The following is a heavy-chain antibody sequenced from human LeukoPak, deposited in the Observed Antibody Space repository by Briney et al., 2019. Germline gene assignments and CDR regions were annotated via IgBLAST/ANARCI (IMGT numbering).Heavy chain of an antibody. Sequence: PSETLSLTCTVSGGSISSDDYYWSWIRQPPGKGLEWIGYIHYSGSTYYNPSLKSRVSISVDTSKNRFSLRLSSVTAADTAVYYCGRAGADSSGYYTIDYWGQGTLVTVSS. J-gene: IGHJ4*02. V-gene: IGHV4-30-4*01. CDR1: GGSISSDDYY. CDR2: IHYSGST. CDR3: GRAGADSSGYYTIDY. D-gene: IGHD3-22*01.